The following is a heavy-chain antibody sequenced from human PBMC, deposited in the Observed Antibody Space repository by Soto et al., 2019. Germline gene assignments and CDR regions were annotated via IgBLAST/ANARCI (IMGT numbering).Heavy chain of an antibody. CDR1: GFKFTDYG. CDR2: SWFDGSIA. CDR3: ARDGASIDSSGKVDY. Sequence: QVQLVESGGGVVQPGRSLRLSCVASGFKFTDYGLNWVRQTPGKGLEWVAISWFDGSIAYYAESVKGRFTISRDDSRNTVYLHMNSLIGEDTAMYYCARDGASIDSSGKVDYWGQGTQFTVSS. D-gene: IGHD3-22*01. J-gene: IGHJ4*02. V-gene: IGHV3-33*01.